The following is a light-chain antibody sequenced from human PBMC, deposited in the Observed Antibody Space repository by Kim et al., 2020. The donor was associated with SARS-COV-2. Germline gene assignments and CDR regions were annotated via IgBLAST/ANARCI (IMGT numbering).Light chain of an antibody. J-gene: IGLJ1*01. CDR1: SSDVGSYNL. Sequence: QSALTQPASVSGSPGQSITISCTGTSSDVGSYNLVSWYQQHPGKAPKLMIYEVNKRPSGVSNRFSGSKSGNTASLTISGLQAEDEADYYCYSYAGSPDFGTGTKVTV. V-gene: IGLV2-23*02. CDR2: EVN. CDR3: YSYAGSPD.